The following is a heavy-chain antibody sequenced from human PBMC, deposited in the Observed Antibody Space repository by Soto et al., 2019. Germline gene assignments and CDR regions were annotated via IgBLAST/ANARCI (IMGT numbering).Heavy chain of an antibody. Sequence: SETLSLTCTVSGGSISSGDYYWSWIRQPPGKGLEWIGYIYYSGSTYYNPSLKSRVTISVDTSKNQFSLKLSSVTAADTAVYYGAIYGGNSVYFDDWGQGTLVTVSS. CDR2: IYYSGST. D-gene: IGHD4-17*01. J-gene: IGHJ4*02. CDR1: GGSISSGDYY. V-gene: IGHV4-30-4*01. CDR3: AIYGGNSVYFDD.